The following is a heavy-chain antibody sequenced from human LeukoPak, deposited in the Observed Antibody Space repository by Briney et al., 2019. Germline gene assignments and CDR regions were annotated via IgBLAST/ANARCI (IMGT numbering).Heavy chain of an antibody. CDR2: IYYSGST. D-gene: IGHD6-13*01. Sequence: SETLSLTCTVSGGSISSYYWSWIRQPPGKGLEWIGYIYYSGSTNYNPSLKSRVTISVDTSKNQFSLKLSSVTAADTAVYYCARARHSSSWYKPHILDYWGQGTLVTVSS. V-gene: IGHV4-59*01. J-gene: IGHJ4*02. CDR1: GGSISSYY. CDR3: ARARHSSSWYKPHILDY.